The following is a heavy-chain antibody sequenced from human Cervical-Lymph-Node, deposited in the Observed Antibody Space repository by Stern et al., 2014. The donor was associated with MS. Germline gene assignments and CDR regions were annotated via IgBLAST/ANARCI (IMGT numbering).Heavy chain of an antibody. CDR3: TRAYYFDY. V-gene: IGHV3-21*01. CDR2: VSTSGNYI. J-gene: IGHJ4*02. CDR1: GFTLITYT. Sequence: EVQLVESGGDLVKPGGSLRLSCEASGFTLITYTMNWGRQAQGKGLEWVSSVSTSGNYIYYADSVKGLFTISRDNAKNLMYLQMNSLRVEDTAVYDCTRAYYFDYWGQGILVTVSS.